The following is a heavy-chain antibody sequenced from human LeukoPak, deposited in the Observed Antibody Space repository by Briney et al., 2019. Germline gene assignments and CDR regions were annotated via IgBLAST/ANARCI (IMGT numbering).Heavy chain of an antibody. J-gene: IGHJ4*02. CDR3: AKEYSSSGLDY. D-gene: IGHD6-13*01. CDR1: GFTFDDYA. V-gene: IGHV3-43D*03. CDR2: ISWDGGST. Sequence: GGSLRLSCAASGFTFDDYAMHWVRQAPGKGLEWVSLISWDGGSTYYADSVKGRFTISRDSSKNSLYLQMNSLRAEDTALYYCAKEYSSSGLDYWGQGTLVTVSS.